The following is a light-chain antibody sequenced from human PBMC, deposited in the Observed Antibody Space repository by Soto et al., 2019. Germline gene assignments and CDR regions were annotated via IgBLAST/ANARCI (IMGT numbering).Light chain of an antibody. CDR3: QSYDSSLSGVV. J-gene: IGLJ2*01. Sequence: QSVLTQPPSVSGAPGQRVTISCTGSSSNIGAGYDVPWYQQLPGTAPKLLIYGNINRPSGVPDRFSGSKSGTSASLAITGLQAEDEAEYYCQSYDSSLSGVVFGGGTKVTVL. V-gene: IGLV1-40*01. CDR2: GNI. CDR1: SSNIGAGYD.